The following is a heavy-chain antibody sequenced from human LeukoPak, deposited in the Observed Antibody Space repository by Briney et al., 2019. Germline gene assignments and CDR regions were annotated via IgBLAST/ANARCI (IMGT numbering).Heavy chain of an antibody. V-gene: IGHV4-34*01. CDR2: INHSGST. J-gene: IGHJ5*02. Sequence: PSETLSLTCAVYGGSFSGYYWSWIRQPPGKGLEWIGEINHSGSTNYNPSLKSRVTISVDTSKNQFSLKLSSVTAADTAVYYCARGTCSSTSCYFVGTWFDPWGQGTLVTVSS. D-gene: IGHD2-2*01. CDR1: GGSFSGYY. CDR3: ARGTCSSTSCYFVGTWFDP.